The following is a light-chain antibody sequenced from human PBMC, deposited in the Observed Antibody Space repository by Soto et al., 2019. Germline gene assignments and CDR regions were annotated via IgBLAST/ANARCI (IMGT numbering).Light chain of an antibody. J-gene: IGKJ4*01. CDR1: QDISKW. V-gene: IGKV1-12*01. CDR2: AAS. CDR3: QHRSSWPLT. Sequence: DIQMTQSPSFVSASVGDRVTITCRASQDISKWLAWYQQKPGRAPKILIFAASTLQRGVPSRFSGSGSGTDFTLTISSLEPEDFAVYYCQHRSSWPLTFGGGTKVEIK.